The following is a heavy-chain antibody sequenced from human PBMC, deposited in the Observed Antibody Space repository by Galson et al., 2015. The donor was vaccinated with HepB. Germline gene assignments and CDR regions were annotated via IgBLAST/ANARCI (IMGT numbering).Heavy chain of an antibody. CDR3: ARLPTAITMIAHTAFDI. CDR2: ISSSSSYI. Sequence: SLRLSCAASGFTFSSYSMNWVRQAPGKGLEWVSSISSSSSYIYYADSVKGRFTISRDNAKNSLYLQMNSLRAEDTAVYYCARLPTAITMIAHTAFDIWGQGTMVTVSS. J-gene: IGHJ3*02. CDR1: GFTFSSYS. D-gene: IGHD3-22*01. V-gene: IGHV3-21*01.